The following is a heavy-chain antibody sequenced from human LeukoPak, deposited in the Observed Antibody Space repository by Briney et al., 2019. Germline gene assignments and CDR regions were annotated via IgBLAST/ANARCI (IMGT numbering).Heavy chain of an antibody. J-gene: IGHJ4*02. CDR1: GFTFSNAW. CDR2: IKTKTDGGTP. CDR3: TTGGLWYSGRVF. Sequence: GGSLRLSCAASGFTFSNAWMSWVRQAPGKGLEWVGRIKTKTDGGTPAFAAPVKGRFTMSRDDSKNTLYLQMNSLKTEDTAMYYCTTGGLWYSGRVFWGQGTLVTVS. D-gene: IGHD3-10*01. V-gene: IGHV3-15*01.